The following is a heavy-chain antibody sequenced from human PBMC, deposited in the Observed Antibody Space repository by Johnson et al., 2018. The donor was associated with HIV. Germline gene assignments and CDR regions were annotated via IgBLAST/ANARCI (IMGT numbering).Heavy chain of an antibody. CDR2: FSWNSGSI. J-gene: IGHJ3*02. Sequence: EVQLVESGGGLVQPGRSLRLSCAASGFTFDDYAMHWVRQAPGKGLEWVSGFSWNSGSINYADSVKGRFTISGDNTKNSLYLQMNSLRAEDTALYYCAKDRRLGEPSGAFDIWGQGTMVTVSS. CDR1: GFTFDDYA. CDR3: AKDRRLGEPSGAFDI. V-gene: IGHV3-9*01. D-gene: IGHD3-16*01.